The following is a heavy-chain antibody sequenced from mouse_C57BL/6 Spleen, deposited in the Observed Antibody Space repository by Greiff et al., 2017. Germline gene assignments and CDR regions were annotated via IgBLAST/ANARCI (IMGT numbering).Heavy chain of an antibody. CDR1: GYTFTDYY. Sequence: QVQLQQSGAELVRPGASVKLSCKASGYTFTDYYINWVKQRPGQGLEWIARIYPGSGNTYYNEKFKGKATLTAEKSSSTAYMQRSSLTSEDSAVYCCATLYYDYDYFYDWGQGTTLTVSS. CDR3: ATLYYDYDYFYD. J-gene: IGHJ2*01. CDR2: IYPGSGNT. D-gene: IGHD2-4*01. V-gene: IGHV1-76*01.